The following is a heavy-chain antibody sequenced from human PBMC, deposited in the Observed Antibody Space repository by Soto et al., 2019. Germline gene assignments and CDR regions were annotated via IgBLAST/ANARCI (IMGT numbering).Heavy chain of an antibody. J-gene: IGHJ5*02. CDR3: ARQAAAPGIDLWFDP. CDR2: ISHSGTI. CDR1: GDSIGSNNW. V-gene: IGHV4-4*02. D-gene: IGHD6-13*01. Sequence: SETLSLTCTVSGDSIGSNNWWNWVRQAPGKGLEWIGEISHSGTINYNPSLKSRVTISMDKSLNQFTLQLNSVTAADTAVYYCARQAAAPGIDLWFDPWGQGTLVTVSS.